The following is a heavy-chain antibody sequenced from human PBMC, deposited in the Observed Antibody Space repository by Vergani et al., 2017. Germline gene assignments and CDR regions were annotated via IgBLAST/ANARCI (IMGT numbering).Heavy chain of an antibody. Sequence: QVQLVESGGGVVQPGRSLRLSCAASGFTFSSYGMHWVRQAPGKGLEWVAVIWYDGSNKYYADSVKGRFTISRDNYKNTLYLQMNSLRAEDTAVYYCARELRRDYYDSSVLWGQGTLVTVSS. CDR1: GFTFSSYG. J-gene: IGHJ4*02. D-gene: IGHD3-22*01. CDR2: IWYDGSNK. CDR3: ARELRRDYYDSSVL. V-gene: IGHV3-33*01.